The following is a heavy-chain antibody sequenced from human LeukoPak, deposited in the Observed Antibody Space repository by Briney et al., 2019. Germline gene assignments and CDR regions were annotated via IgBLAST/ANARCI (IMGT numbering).Heavy chain of an antibody. CDR1: GYTFTSYD. D-gene: IGHD3-16*01. Sequence: VASVKVSCKASGYTFTSYDINWVRQATGQGLEWMGWMNPNSGNTGYARKFQGRVTITRNTSISTAYMELSSLRSEDTAVYYCARGVPFGEGYYYMDVWGKGTTVTVSS. J-gene: IGHJ6*03. CDR2: MNPNSGNT. CDR3: ARGVPFGEGYYYMDV. V-gene: IGHV1-8*03.